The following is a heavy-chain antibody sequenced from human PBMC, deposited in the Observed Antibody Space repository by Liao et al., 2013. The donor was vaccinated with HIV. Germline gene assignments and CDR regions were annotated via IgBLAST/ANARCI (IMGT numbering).Heavy chain of an antibody. CDR3: ASVYDYEAFDP. J-gene: IGHJ5*02. CDR1: GGSFSGYY. Sequence: QVQLQQWGAGLLKPSETLSLTCAVYGGSFSGYYWSWIRQPPGKGLEWIGYIYHSGSTYYNPSLKSRVTISVDRSKNQFSLKLSSVTAADTAVYYCASVYDYEAFDPWGQGTLVTVSS. CDR2: IYHSGST. D-gene: IGHD3-16*01. V-gene: IGHV4-34*01.